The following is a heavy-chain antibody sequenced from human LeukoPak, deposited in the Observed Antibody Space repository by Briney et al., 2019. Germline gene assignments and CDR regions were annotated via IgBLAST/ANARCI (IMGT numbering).Heavy chain of an antibody. CDR2: IYYSGNT. J-gene: IGHJ4*02. CDR1: GGSISSYF. V-gene: IGHV4-59*01. CDR3: AGAREFSSSSGRAYYFDF. Sequence: SETLTLTCTVSGGSISSYFWIWIRQPPGKGLEWIGYIYYSGNTNSNPSLKSRVTISVDTSKNQFSLKLRSVTAADTAVYYCAGAREFSSSSGRAYYFDFWGQGTLVTVSS. D-gene: IGHD6-6*01.